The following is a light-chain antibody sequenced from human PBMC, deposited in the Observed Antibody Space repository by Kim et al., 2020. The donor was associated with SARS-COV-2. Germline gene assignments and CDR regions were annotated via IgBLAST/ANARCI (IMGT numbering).Light chain of an antibody. CDR1: QTINNK. CDR3: QQSNDWPPLT. V-gene: IGKV3-15*01. J-gene: IGKJ1*01. Sequence: SPGERATLTYRASQTINNKLVWYQHKPGQAPRLLIYDATTRATGVPARFIGSGSETDFTLTISSLQSEDFAVYYCQQSNDWPPLTFGQGTKVDIK. CDR2: DAT.